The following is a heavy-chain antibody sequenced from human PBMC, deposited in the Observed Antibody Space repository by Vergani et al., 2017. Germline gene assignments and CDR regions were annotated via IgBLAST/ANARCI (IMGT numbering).Heavy chain of an antibody. J-gene: IGHJ6*03. CDR3: ASRIAARPGTGYMDV. CDR1: GGSISSYY. V-gene: IGHV4-59*01. D-gene: IGHD6-6*01. Sequence: QVQLQESGPGLVKPSETLSLTCTVSGGSISSYYWSWIRQPPGKGLEWIGYIYYSGSTNYNPSLKSGVTISVDTSKNQFSLKLSSVTAADTAVYYCASRIAARPGTGYMDVWGKGTTVTVSS. CDR2: IYYSGST.